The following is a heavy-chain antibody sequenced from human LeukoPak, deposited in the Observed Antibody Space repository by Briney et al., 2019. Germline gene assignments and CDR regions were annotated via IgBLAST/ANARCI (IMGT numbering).Heavy chain of an antibody. CDR2: ISSSGSTI. J-gene: IGHJ4*02. Sequence: GGSLRLSCAASGFTFSSYEMNWVRQAPGKGLEWVSYISSSGSTIYYADSVKGRFTISRDNSKNSLYLQMNSLRAEDTAVYYCARDYCSSTSCYSGAFDYWGQGTLVTVSS. CDR1: GFTFSSYE. V-gene: IGHV3-48*03. CDR3: ARDYCSSTSCYSGAFDY. D-gene: IGHD2-2*02.